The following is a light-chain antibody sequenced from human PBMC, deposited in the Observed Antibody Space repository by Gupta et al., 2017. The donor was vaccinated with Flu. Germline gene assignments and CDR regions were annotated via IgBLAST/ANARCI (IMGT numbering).Light chain of an antibody. CDR2: GAS. CDR1: QSVGAY. J-gene: IGKJ4*01. CDR3: QQDTAWPLT. V-gene: IGKV3-15*01. Sequence: VMTQSPATLSVSPGERAILSCRASQSVGAYLAWSQQKPGQAPRLLVYGASTRATGIPARFSGSGSGTEFTLTISSLQSEDSAIYYCQQDTAWPLTFGGGTKVEIK.